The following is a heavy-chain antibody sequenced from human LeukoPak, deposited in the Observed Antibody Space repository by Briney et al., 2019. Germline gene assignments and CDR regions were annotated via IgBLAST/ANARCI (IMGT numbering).Heavy chain of an antibody. CDR3: TRGNLAAGGAFDI. Sequence: GGSLRLSCAASGFTFSSHWMHWVRQAPGKGLVWVSRMNTDGSSINYADSVKGRFTISRDNAKNTLYLQMNSLRAEDTAVYYCTRGNLAAGGAFDIWGQGTVVTVSS. D-gene: IGHD6-13*01. CDR1: GFTFSSHW. J-gene: IGHJ3*02. CDR2: MNTDGSSI. V-gene: IGHV3-74*01.